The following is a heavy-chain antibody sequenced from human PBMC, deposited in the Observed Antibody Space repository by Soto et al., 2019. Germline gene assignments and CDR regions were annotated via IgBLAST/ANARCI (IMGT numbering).Heavy chain of an antibody. CDR1: GYTFTSYG. J-gene: IGHJ4*02. Sequence: GASVKVSCKASGYTFTSYGISWVRQAPGQGLEWMGWISAYNGNTNYAQKLQGRVTMTTDTSTGTAYMELRSLRSDDTAVYYCARVTYYYDSSGYYPYYFDYWGQGTLVTVSS. D-gene: IGHD3-22*01. CDR3: ARVTYYYDSSGYYPYYFDY. CDR2: ISAYNGNT. V-gene: IGHV1-18*04.